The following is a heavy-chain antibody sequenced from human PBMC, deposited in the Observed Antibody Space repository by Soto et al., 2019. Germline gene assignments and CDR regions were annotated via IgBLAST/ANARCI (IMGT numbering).Heavy chain of an antibody. CDR3: AKDIEEVVYYYGMDV. CDR2: ISYDGNNK. CDR1: GFTFSSYG. V-gene: IGHV3-30*18. D-gene: IGHD1-26*01. J-gene: IGHJ6*02. Sequence: QVQLVESGGGVVQPGKSLRLSCAASGFTFSSYGMHWVRQAPGKGLEWVALISYDGNNKFYGDSVKGRFTISRDNSKNTLFPQMDSLRREDTAMYYCAKDIEEVVYYYGMDVWGQGTTVTVSS.